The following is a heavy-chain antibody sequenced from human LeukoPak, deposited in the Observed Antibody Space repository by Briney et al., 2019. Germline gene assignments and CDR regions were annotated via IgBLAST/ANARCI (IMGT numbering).Heavy chain of an antibody. D-gene: IGHD3-3*01. CDR1: GGSISSSSYY. CDR2: IYYSGGT. CDR3: ARQTVPYYDFWSGYLS. V-gene: IGHV4-39*01. Sequence: SETLSLTCTVSGGSISSSSYYWGWIRQPPGKGLEWIGSIYYSGGTYYNPSLKSRVTISVDTSKNQFSLKLSSVTAADTAVYYCARQTVPYYDFWSGYLSWGQGTLVTVSS. J-gene: IGHJ1*01.